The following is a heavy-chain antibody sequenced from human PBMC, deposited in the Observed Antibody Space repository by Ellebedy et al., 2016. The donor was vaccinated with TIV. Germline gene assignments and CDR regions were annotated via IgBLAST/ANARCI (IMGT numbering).Heavy chain of an antibody. CDR2: INPNSGGT. Sequence: ASVKVSCKASGYTFTSYYMHWVRQVPGQGLEWMGWINPNSGGTKYAQNFQGWVTMTRDTSISTAYMELSRLRSDDTAVYYCARSSRRVVNDAFDIWGQGTMVTVSS. V-gene: IGHV1-2*04. J-gene: IGHJ3*02. CDR1: GYTFTSYY. D-gene: IGHD3-3*01. CDR3: ARSSRRVVNDAFDI.